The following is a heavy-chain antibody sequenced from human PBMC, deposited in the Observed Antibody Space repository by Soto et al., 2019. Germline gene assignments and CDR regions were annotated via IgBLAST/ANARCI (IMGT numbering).Heavy chain of an antibody. CDR1: GGSISSGGYS. J-gene: IGHJ4*02. V-gene: IGHV4-30-2*01. Sequence: QLQLQESGSRLVKPSQTLSLTCAVSGGSISSGGYSWGWIRQPPGKGLEWIGYIYHSGSTYYNPSLKGRVTISVDRSKNQFSLKLSSVTAADTAVYYCAREPDYGGFDYWGQGTLVTVSS. CDR2: IYHSGST. D-gene: IGHD4-17*01. CDR3: AREPDYGGFDY.